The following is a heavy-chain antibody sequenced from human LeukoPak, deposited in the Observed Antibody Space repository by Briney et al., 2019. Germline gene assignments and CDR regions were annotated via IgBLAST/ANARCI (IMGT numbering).Heavy chain of an antibody. CDR2: IYTSGST. D-gene: IGHD3-10*01. Sequence: PSETLSLTCTVSGGSISSGSYYWSWIRQPAGKGLEWIGRIYTSGSTNYNPSLKSRVTMSVDTSKNQFSLKLSSVTAADTAVYYCARSGYGSGSYEDSYFDYWGQGTLVTVSS. J-gene: IGHJ4*02. CDR3: ARSGYGSGSYEDSYFDY. V-gene: IGHV4-61*02. CDR1: GGSISSGSYY.